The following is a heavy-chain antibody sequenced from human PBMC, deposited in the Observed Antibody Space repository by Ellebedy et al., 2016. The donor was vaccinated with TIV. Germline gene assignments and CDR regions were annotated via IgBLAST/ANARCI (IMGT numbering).Heavy chain of an antibody. CDR3: ARGGAAGSSDYYYGMDV. CDR1: GASISTFSDF. J-gene: IGHJ6*02. CDR2: LYYSGSA. Sequence: MPGGSLRLSCTVSGASISTFSDFRGWIRQPPGKGLEWIGSLYYSGSAYYNPSLKSRVTISVDRSKNQFSLNVTSVTAADTAVYYCARGGAAGSSDYYYGMDVWGQGTTVTVSS. D-gene: IGHD6-13*01. V-gene: IGHV4-39*01.